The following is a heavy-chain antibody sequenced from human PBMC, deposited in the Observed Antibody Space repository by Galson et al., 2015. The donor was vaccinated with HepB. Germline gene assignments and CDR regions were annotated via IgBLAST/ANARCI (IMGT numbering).Heavy chain of an antibody. Sequence: SVKVSCKASGYTFTGYYMHWVRQAPGQGLEWMGWINPNSGGTNYAQKFQGWVAMTRDTSISTAYMELSRLRSDDTAVYYCARDRSYYDSSGFDYWGQGTLVTVSS. CDR2: INPNSGGT. V-gene: IGHV1-2*04. CDR1: GYTFTGYY. CDR3: ARDRSYYDSSGFDY. J-gene: IGHJ4*02. D-gene: IGHD3-22*01.